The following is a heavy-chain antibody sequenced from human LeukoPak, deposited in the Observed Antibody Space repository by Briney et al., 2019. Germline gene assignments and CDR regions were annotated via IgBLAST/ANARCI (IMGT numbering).Heavy chain of an antibody. Sequence: SETLSLTCTVSGGSISSYYWSWIRQPPGKGLEWIGYIYYSGSTSYNPSLKSRVTISVDTSKNQFSLKLSSVTAADTAVYYCARVVLRYFDWLSPYYFDYWGQGTLVTVSS. V-gene: IGHV4-59*01. CDR2: IYYSGST. D-gene: IGHD3-9*01. J-gene: IGHJ4*02. CDR1: GGSISSYY. CDR3: ARVVLRYFDWLSPYYFDY.